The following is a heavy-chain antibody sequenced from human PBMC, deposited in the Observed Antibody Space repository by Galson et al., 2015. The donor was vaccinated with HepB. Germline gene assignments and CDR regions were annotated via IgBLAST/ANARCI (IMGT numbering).Heavy chain of an antibody. Sequence: SVKVSCKASGGTFSSYAISWVRQAPGQGLEWMGGIIPIFGTANYAQKFQGRVTITADESTSTAYMELSSLRSEDTAVYYCARREEDSSSWYYFDYWGQGTLVTVSS. V-gene: IGHV1-69*13. CDR2: IIPIFGTA. J-gene: IGHJ4*02. CDR1: GGTFSSYA. CDR3: ARREEDSSSWYYFDY. D-gene: IGHD6-13*01.